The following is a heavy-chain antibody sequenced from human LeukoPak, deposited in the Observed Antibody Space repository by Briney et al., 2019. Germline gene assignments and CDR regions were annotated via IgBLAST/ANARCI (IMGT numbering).Heavy chain of an antibody. Sequence: GGSQRLSCAAPGFTFSIYGMHWVRQAQGKGLEGVGLSWYDGSNKNYADSVKGRFTISRDNSKNTLFLQMSSLRGEDTAVYYCARGGLTVAEATTSWYLDYWGQGTLVTVSS. D-gene: IGHD1-26*01. J-gene: IGHJ4*02. V-gene: IGHV3-33*01. CDR3: ARGGLTVAEATTSWYLDY. CDR1: GFTFSIYG. CDR2: SWYDGSNK.